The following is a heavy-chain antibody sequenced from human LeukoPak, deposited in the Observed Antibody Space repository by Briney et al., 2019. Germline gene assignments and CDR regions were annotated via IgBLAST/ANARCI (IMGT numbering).Heavy chain of an antibody. Sequence: PGGSLRLSCSASGFTLSNYEMNWVRQAPGKGLEWVSYISRSGSNKNYADSVKGRFTISRDNAKDSLYLQMNSLTVEDTAMHYCVRSYHPGGWFDPWGQGTLVTVSS. V-gene: IGHV3-48*03. CDR3: VRSYHPGGWFDP. J-gene: IGHJ5*02. CDR2: ISRSGSNK. D-gene: IGHD2-21*01. CDR1: GFTLSNYE.